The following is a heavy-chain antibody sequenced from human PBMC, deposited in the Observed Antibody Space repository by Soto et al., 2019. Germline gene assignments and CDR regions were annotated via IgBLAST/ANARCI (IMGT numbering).Heavy chain of an antibody. CDR2: IDYSGTT. Sequence: SETLSLTCTVSRGSISSYYWSWIRQPPWKRLEWIAYIDYSGTTDYNPSLKSRVTISIDTSKNQFSLKLSSVTAADTAVYYCASSIPYNGNLNYFDHWGKGTLVTVSS. CDR3: ASSIPYNGNLNYFDH. D-gene: IGHD1-7*01. CDR1: RGSISSYY. V-gene: IGHV4-59*01. J-gene: IGHJ4*02.